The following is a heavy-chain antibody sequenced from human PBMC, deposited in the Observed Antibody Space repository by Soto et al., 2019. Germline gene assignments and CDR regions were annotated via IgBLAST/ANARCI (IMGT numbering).Heavy chain of an antibody. D-gene: IGHD2-21*02. CDR1: GYTFTSYA. J-gene: IGHJ6*02. CDR3: ASPRRKIVVVTDNYYGMDV. Sequence: GASVKVSCKASGYTFTSYAMHWVRQAPGQRLEWMGWINAGNGNTKYSQKFQGRVTITRDTSASTAYMELSSLRSEDTAVYYCASPRRKIVVVTDNYYGMDVWGQGTTVTVSS. CDR2: INAGNGNT. V-gene: IGHV1-3*01.